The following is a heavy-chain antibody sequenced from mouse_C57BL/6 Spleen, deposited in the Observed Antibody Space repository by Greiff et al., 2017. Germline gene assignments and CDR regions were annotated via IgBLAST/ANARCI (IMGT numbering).Heavy chain of an antibody. V-gene: IGHV5-9-1*02. CDR1: GFTFSSYA. CDR2: ISSGGDYI. CDR3: TRGDPGYAMDY. J-gene: IGHJ4*01. Sequence: DVMLVESGEGLVKPGGSLKLSCAASGFTFSSYAMSWVRQTPEKRLEWVAYISSGGDYIYYADTVKGRFTISRDHARTTQYLQMSSLKSEDTAMYYGTRGDPGYAMDYWGQGTSVTVSS. D-gene: IGHD3-3*01.